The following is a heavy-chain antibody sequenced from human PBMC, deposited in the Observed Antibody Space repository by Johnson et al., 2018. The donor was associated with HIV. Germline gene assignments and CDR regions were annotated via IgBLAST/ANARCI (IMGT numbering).Heavy chain of an antibody. CDR2: ISSSGSTI. CDR1: GFIFSDYY. J-gene: IGHJ3*02. CDR3: ARGRGLQMGTGDDTFDI. D-gene: IGHD5-24*01. V-gene: IGHV3-11*04. Sequence: QVKLVESGGGLVKPEGSLRLSCAASGFIFSDYYMTWIRQAPGRGLEWVSYISSSGSTIYYADSVKGRFTISRDNAKNSLYLQMNSLRAEDPAVYYCARGRGLQMGTGDDTFDIWGQGTMVTVSS.